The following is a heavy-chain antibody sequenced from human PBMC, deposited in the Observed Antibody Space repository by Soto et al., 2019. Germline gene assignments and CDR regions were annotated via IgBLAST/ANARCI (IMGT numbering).Heavy chain of an antibody. V-gene: IGHV1-18*01. D-gene: IGHD6-13*01. CDR1: GYTFTSYG. CDR2: ISAYNGNT. CDR3: ARDQWEAAAGLIWSDP. Sequence: ASVKVSCKASGYTFTSYGISWVRQAPGQGLEWMGWISAYNGNTNYAQKLQGRVTMTTDTSTSTAYMELRSLRSDDTAVYYCARDQWEAAAGLIWSDPWGQGTLVTVSS. J-gene: IGHJ5*02.